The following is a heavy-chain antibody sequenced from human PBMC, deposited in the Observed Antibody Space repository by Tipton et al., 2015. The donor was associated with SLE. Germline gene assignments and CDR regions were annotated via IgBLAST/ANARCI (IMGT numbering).Heavy chain of an antibody. CDR3: AKSAHFLGYCNGGRCFDYFDS. D-gene: IGHD2-15*01. V-gene: IGHV3-30*02. CDR2: IRHDGSAE. CDR1: GFTVSSYG. J-gene: IGHJ4*02. Sequence: SLRLSCAASGFTVSSYGMHWVRQAPGKGLEWGAFIRHDGSAEYYADSLQGRFSVSRDNSENTLYLQMNSLSAEDTAVYCCAKSAHFLGYCNGGRCFDYFDSWGQGTLVTVSS.